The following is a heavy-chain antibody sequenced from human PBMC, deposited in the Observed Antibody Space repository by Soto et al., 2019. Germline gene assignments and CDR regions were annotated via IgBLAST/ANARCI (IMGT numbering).Heavy chain of an antibody. V-gene: IGHV4-34*01. CDR2: INHSGST. Sequence: QVQLQQWGAGLLKPSETLSLTCAVYGGSFSGYYWSWIRQPPGKGLEWIGEINHSGSTNYNPSLKSRVTISVATSKNQFSLKLSSVTAADTAVYYCARTRKYCSSTSCSNGWDYWGQGTLVTVSS. CDR1: GGSFSGYY. CDR3: ARTRKYCSSTSCSNGWDY. D-gene: IGHD2-2*01. J-gene: IGHJ4*02.